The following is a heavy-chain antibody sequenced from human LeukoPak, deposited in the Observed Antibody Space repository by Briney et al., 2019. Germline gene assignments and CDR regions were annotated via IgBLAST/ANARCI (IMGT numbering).Heavy chain of an antibody. Sequence: PSETLSLTCAVSGGSITSHYWNWIRQPPGKELEWIGYIYFSGSTDYNPSLKGRVTISVDTSKNQFSLNLNSVTAADTAVYYCARERGAGGFDFWGQGALATVSS. D-gene: IGHD4/OR15-4a*01. CDR1: GGSITSHY. CDR2: IYFSGST. CDR3: ARERGAGGFDF. J-gene: IGHJ4*02. V-gene: IGHV4-59*11.